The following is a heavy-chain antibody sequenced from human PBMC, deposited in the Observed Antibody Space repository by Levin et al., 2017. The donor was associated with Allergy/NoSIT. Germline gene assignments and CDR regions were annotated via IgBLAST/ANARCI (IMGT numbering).Heavy chain of an antibody. V-gene: IGHV3-23*01. Sequence: GGSLRLSCAASGFTFKNYALTWVRQAPGKGLEWVSSISGSGDYTYYADSARGRFTISRDNSKNTLYLQMNSLRAEDTAVYYCAKDLSGGLLCFAGSPDAFQLWGQGTMVTVSS. D-gene: IGHD3-10*01. CDR1: GFTFKNYA. CDR2: ISGSGDYT. CDR3: AKDLSGGLLCFAGSPDAFQL. J-gene: IGHJ3*01.